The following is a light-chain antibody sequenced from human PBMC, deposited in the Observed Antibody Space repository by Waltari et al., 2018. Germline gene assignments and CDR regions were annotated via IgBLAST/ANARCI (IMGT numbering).Light chain of an antibody. Sequence: TQSPATLSLSPGERATLSCRASQSVSSYLAWYQQKPGQAPRLLIYGASSRATGTPDRCSGSGSGKQFTLTISILAPEDFAVYYCQKYNNSPWTFGRGTKVEIK. J-gene: IGKJ1*01. CDR2: GAS. CDR1: QSVSSY. V-gene: IGKV3D-15*03. CDR3: QKYNNSPWT.